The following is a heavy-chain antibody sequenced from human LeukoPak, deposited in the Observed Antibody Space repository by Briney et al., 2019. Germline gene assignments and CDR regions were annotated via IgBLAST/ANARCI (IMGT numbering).Heavy chain of an antibody. V-gene: IGHV4-30-2*01. CDR1: GGSISSGGYS. D-gene: IGHD3-22*01. CDR3: ASTYYYDSSGYYYGAEYFQH. J-gene: IGHJ1*01. Sequence: SQTLSLTCAVSGGSISSGGYSWSWIRQPPGKGLEWIGYICHSGSTYYNPSLKSRVTISVDRSKNQFSLKLSSVTAADTAVYYCASTYYYDSSGYYYGAEYFQHWGQGTLVTVSS. CDR2: ICHSGST.